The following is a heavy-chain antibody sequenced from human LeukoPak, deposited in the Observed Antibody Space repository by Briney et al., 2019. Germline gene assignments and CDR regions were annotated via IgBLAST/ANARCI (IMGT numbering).Heavy chain of an antibody. V-gene: IGHV4-4*02. CDR3: ARVLMKDSYPFDY. CDR1: GGSISSSNW. CDR2: IYHSGST. J-gene: IGHJ4*02. D-gene: IGHD3-22*01. Sequence: PSGTLSLTCAVSGGSISSSNWWSWIRQPPGKGLEWIGEIYHSGSTNYNPSLKSRVTISVDKSKNQFSLKLNSVTAADTAVYYCARVLMKDSYPFDYWGQGTLVTVSS.